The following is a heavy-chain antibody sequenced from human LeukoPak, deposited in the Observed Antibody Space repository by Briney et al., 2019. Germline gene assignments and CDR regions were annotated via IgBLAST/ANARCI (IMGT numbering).Heavy chain of an antibody. Sequence: PGRSLRLSCAASGFTFSSYAMHWVRQAPGKGLEWVSYISSTGGTIYYADSMKGRFTISRDNAKNSLYLQMNSLRAEDTALYYCAKDIRGGERAFDYWGQGTLVTVSS. CDR3: AKDIRGGERAFDY. J-gene: IGHJ4*02. CDR1: GFTFSSYA. CDR2: ISSTGGTI. V-gene: IGHV3-48*04. D-gene: IGHD2-15*01.